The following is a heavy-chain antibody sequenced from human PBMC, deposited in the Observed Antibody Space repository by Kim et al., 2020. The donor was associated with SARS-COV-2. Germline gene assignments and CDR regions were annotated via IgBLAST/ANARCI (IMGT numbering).Heavy chain of an antibody. CDR2: T. V-gene: IGHV4-39*01. J-gene: IGHJ4*02. CDR3: ATTSYGSGVDY. D-gene: IGHD3-10*01. Sequence: TYYNPPHKSRVTISVGPSKNQFSLQLSSVTAADTAVYYCATTSYGSGVDYWGQGTLVTVSS.